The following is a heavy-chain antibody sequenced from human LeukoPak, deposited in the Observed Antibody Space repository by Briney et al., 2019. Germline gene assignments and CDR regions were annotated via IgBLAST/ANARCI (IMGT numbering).Heavy chain of an antibody. CDR3: ASRTYYYDSSGYH. CDR2: INHSGST. D-gene: IGHD3-22*01. J-gene: IGHJ4*02. V-gene: IGHV4-34*01. Sequence: KPSETLSLTCAVYGGSFSGYYWSWIRQPPGKGLEWIGEINHSGSTNYNPSLKSRVNISVDTSKNQFSLKLSSVTAADTAVYYCASRTYYYDSSGYHWGQGTLVTVSS. CDR1: GGSFSGYY.